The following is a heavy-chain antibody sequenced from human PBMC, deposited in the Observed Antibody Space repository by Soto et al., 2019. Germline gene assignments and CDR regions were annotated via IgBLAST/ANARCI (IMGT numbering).Heavy chain of an antibody. CDR2: INPNSGGT. Sequence: QVQLVQSGAEVKKPGASVKVSCKASGYTFTGYYMHWVRQAPGQGLEWMGWINPNSGGTNYAQKFQGWVTMTRDTSISTAYMELSRLRSDDTAVYYCARVGLDDSSGYYYYGMDVWGQGTTVTVSS. J-gene: IGHJ6*02. D-gene: IGHD3-22*01. CDR3: ARVGLDDSSGYYYYGMDV. CDR1: GYTFTGYY. V-gene: IGHV1-2*04.